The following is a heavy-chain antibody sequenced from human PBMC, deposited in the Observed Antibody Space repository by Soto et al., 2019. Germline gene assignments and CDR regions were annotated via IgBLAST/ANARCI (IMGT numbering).Heavy chain of an antibody. CDR3: AKKVNSASGSQYFDY. J-gene: IGHJ4*02. D-gene: IGHD3-10*01. CDR1: GFTFSSYS. V-gene: IGHV3-23*01. CDR2: FRAGGDDGTT. Sequence: GSLRLSCVASGFTFSSYSMSWVRQAPGKGLEWVSGFRAGGDDGTTYYADSVKGRFTISRDNSKNTLFLQMNSLRAEDTAIYYCAKKVNSASGSQYFDYFGQGTLVTVSS.